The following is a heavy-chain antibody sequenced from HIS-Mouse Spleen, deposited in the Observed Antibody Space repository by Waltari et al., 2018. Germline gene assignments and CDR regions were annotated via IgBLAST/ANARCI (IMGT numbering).Heavy chain of an antibody. Sequence: QVQLVESGGGVVQPGRSLRLSCAASGFTFSSYAIHWVRQAPGKGLEWVAVISYDGSNKYYADSVKGRFTISRDNSKNTLYLQMNSLRAEDTAVYYCARDLWCSSTSCSYYYYYGMDVWGQGTTVTVSS. V-gene: IGHV3-30-3*01. J-gene: IGHJ6*02. CDR3: ARDLWCSSTSCSYYYYYGMDV. D-gene: IGHD2-2*01. CDR2: ISYDGSNK. CDR1: GFTFSSYA.